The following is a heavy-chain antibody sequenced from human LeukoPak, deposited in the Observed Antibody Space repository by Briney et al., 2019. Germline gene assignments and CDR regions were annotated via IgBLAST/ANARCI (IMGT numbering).Heavy chain of an antibody. D-gene: IGHD1-26*01. J-gene: IGHJ4*02. CDR2: VKSKTDGGTT. Sequence: KTGGSLRLSCAASGFTFSNAWMSWVRQAPGRGLEWVGHVKSKTDGGTTDYAAPVKGRFTISRDDSKNTLNLQMNSLKTEDTALYYCTTETEGAIFDYWGQGTLVTVSS. CDR3: TTETEGAIFDY. CDR1: GFTFSNAW. V-gene: IGHV3-15*01.